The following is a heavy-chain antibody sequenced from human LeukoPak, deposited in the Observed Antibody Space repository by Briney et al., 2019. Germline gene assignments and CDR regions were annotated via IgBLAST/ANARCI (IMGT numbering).Heavy chain of an antibody. CDR1: GFTFSKYG. V-gene: IGHV3-33*01. CDR2: IWYDGTNK. J-gene: IGHJ4*02. Sequence: PGGSLRLSCAASGFTFSKYGMHWVRQAPGKGLERVALIWYDGTNKYYADSVKGRFTISRDNSKNTLYLQMNSLRAEDTAVYYCARDVRVGFGELLSEDPDYWGQGTLVTVSS. CDR3: ARDVRVGFGELLSEDPDY. D-gene: IGHD3-10*01.